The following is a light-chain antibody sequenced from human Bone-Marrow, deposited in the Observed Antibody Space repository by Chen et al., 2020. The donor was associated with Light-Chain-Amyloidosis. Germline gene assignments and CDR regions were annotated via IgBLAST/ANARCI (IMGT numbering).Light chain of an antibody. CDR3: QVWDRSSDRPV. V-gene: IGLV3-21*02. Sequence: YVRTQPSSGSVAPGQTATSAGGGNNIGSTSVHWYQQTPGQAPLLVVYDDSDRPSGIPERLSGSNSGNTATLTISRVESGDEADYYCQVWDRSSDRPVFGGGTKLTVL. CDR1: NIGSTS. J-gene: IGLJ3*02. CDR2: DDS.